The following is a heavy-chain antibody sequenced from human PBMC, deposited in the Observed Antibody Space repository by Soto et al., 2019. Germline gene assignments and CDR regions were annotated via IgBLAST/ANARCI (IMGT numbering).Heavy chain of an antibody. CDR1: GFNVNSDY. Sequence: EVQLMESGGGLIHPGGSLRLSCAASGFNVNSDYMNWVRQTPGKGLEWVASIYSGETTYYADSVRGRFTISSDKSKTTLYFQLSSLRIEDTAVYYCTRDGRGLGRLSLFEYWGQGVLVTVSS. D-gene: IGHD2-21*02. J-gene: IGHJ4*02. CDR3: TRDGRGLGRLSLFEY. V-gene: IGHV3-53*01. CDR2: IYSGETT.